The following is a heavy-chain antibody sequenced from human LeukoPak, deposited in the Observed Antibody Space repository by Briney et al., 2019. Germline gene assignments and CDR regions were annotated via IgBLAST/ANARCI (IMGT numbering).Heavy chain of an antibody. V-gene: IGHV3-23*01. CDR3: AKDPTTYYDSSGYGRYNWFDP. CDR1: GFTVSSYG. J-gene: IGHJ5*02. Sequence: GRSLRPSCPASGFTVSSYGMSSVRQAPGNGLECVSAISGSGGSTDYADTVKGRFTISRDNSKNTPYLQLHSLRAEDTAAYYCAKDPTTYYDSSGYGRYNWFDPWGQGTLVTVSS. CDR2: ISGSGGST. D-gene: IGHD3-22*01.